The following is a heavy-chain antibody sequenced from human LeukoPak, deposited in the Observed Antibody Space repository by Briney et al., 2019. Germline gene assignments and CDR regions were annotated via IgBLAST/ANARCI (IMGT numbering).Heavy chain of an antibody. J-gene: IGHJ3*02. D-gene: IGHD1-26*01. CDR1: GFTFSSYS. Sequence: GGSLRLSCAASGFTFSSYSMNWVRQAPGKGLEWVSSISSSSYIYYADSVKGRFTISRDNAKNSLYLQMNSLRAEDTAVYYCARDTNSGSDDAFDIWGQGTMVTVSS. CDR3: ARDTNSGSDDAFDI. V-gene: IGHV3-21*01. CDR2: ISSSSYI.